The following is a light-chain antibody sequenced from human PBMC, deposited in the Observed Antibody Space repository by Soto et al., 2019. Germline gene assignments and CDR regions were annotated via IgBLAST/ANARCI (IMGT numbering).Light chain of an antibody. CDR2: EDN. CDR1: SGSIASNY. Sequence: NFMLTQPHSVSESPGKTVTISCTGSSGSIASNYVQWYQHRPGSAPITVIYEDNQRPSGVPDRFSGSIDSSSNSASLTSSGLKTEDEADYYCQSFDISNSNWVFGGGTKVTVL. CDR3: QSFDISNSNWV. V-gene: IGLV6-57*02. J-gene: IGLJ3*02.